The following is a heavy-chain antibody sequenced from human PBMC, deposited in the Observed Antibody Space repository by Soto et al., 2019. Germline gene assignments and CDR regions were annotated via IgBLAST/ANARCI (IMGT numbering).Heavy chain of an antibody. Sequence: PSETLSLTCTVSGDSISSSNSHWGWTRQPPGKGLEYIGSVYYGGAIFYSGNIYYTPSLKSRLTMSMDRANDHFSLNLTSVTAADTAVYFCARGHYYYGMDVWGQGITVTVSS. J-gene: IGHJ6*02. CDR3: ARGHYYYGMDV. CDR1: GDSISSSNSH. CDR2: IFYSGNI. V-gene: IGHV4-39*07.